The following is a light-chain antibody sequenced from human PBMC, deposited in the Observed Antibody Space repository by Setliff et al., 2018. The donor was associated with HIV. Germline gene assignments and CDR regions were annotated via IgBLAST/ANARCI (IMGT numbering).Light chain of an antibody. CDR1: SSDVGSYDR. CDR3: TSYTSGTTFV. CDR2: EVN. V-gene: IGLV2-18*02. Sequence: QSALAQPPSVSGSPGQSVTISCTGTSSDVGSYDRVSWYQQSPGTAPKIIIYEVNKRPSGVPDHFSGSKSDNTASLSISGLQAEDEADYYCTSYTSGTTFVFGTGTKVTVL. J-gene: IGLJ1*01.